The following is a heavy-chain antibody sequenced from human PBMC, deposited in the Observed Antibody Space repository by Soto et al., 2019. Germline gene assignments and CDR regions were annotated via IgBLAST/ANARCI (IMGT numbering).Heavy chain of an antibody. CDR2: IYPGDSDT. Sequence: GESLKISCKGSGYSFTSYWIGWVRQMPGKGLEWMGIIYPGDSDTRYSPSFQGQVTISADKSISTAYLQWGSLKASDTAMYYCARLPPESAHGMDVWGQGTTVTVSS. J-gene: IGHJ6*02. CDR1: GYSFTSYW. CDR3: ARLPPESAHGMDV. V-gene: IGHV5-51*01.